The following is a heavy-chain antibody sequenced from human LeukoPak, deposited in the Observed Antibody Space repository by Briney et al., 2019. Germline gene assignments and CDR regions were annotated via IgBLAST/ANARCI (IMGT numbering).Heavy chain of an antibody. J-gene: IGHJ3*01. V-gene: IGHV5-51*01. D-gene: IGHD6-19*01. CDR2: IYPDDSDT. CDR1: GYSFTSHW. CDR3: ARRQSSGWYLFDF. Sequence: GESMKISCKGSGYSFTSHWIAWVRQLRGEGLEWMGIIYPDDSDTTYSPSFQGQVTISADKSISTAYLQWSSLKASDTAMYYCARRQSSGWYLFDFWGQGTLVTVSS.